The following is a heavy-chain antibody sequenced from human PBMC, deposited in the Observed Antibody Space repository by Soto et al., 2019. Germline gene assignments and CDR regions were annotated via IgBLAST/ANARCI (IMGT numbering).Heavy chain of an antibody. V-gene: IGHV1-2*04. CDR1: GYTFTGYC. J-gene: IGHJ6*02. Sequence: ASVKVSCKASGYTFTGYCMHWVRQVPGQGLEWMGWINPNSGGTNYAQKFQGWVTMTRDTSISTAYMELSRLGSDDTAVYYCARDLTSRATENYYYGMDVWGQGTTVTVSS. D-gene: IGHD1-26*01. CDR3: ARDLTSRATENYYYGMDV. CDR2: INPNSGGT.